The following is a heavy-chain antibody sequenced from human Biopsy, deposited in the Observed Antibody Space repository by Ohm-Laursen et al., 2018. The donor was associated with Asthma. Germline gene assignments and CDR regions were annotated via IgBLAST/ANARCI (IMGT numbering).Heavy chain of an antibody. CDR3: ARTFHFWSPYHAEHYQL. CDR1: GFVLRSHG. V-gene: IGHV3-7*01. Sequence: SLRLSCTASGFVLRSHGMHWVRQVPGKGLEWVANIKHDGTEKNHVDSLKGRFTISRDNAKNSLYLQMNSLRAEDTAVYYCARTFHFWSPYHAEHYQLWGQGTLVTVSS. D-gene: IGHD3-3*02. CDR2: IKHDGTEK. J-gene: IGHJ1*01.